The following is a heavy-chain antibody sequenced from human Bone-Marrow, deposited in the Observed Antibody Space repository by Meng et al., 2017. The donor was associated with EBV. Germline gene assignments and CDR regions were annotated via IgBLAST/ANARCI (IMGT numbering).Heavy chain of an antibody. Sequence: QVDVVTSGAEVKKTGSSVKASCKTSGGTFRSDAISWVRQAPGQGLEWMGGLIPMSDAPHYAQKFQGRVTITADESTSTHYMDLSGLRSEDTAVYYCASESGRGFTPDYWGQGTLVTVSS. CDR1: GGTFRSDA. J-gene: IGHJ4*02. CDR3: ASESGRGFTPDY. CDR2: LIPMSDAP. V-gene: IGHV1-69*01. D-gene: IGHD3-10*01.